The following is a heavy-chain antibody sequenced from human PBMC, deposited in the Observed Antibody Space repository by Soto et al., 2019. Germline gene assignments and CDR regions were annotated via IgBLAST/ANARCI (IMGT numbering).Heavy chain of an antibody. CDR1: GGSFSGYY. CDR3: ARMLYYYDRRFDP. CDR2: INHSGST. J-gene: IGHJ5*02. D-gene: IGHD3-22*01. V-gene: IGHV4-34*01. Sequence: QVQLQQWGAGLLKPSETLSLTCAVYGGSFSGYYWSWIRQPPGKGLEWIGEINHSGSTNYNPSLKSRVTITVDTSKHQFSLKLSSVTAADTAVYYCARMLYYYDRRFDPWGQGTLVTVSS.